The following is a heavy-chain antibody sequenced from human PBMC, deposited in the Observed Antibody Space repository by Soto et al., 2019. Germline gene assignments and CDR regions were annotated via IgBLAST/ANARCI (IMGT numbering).Heavy chain of an antibody. CDR1: GGSMIAYY. J-gene: IGHJ4*02. Sequence: WETLSLTCTGSGGSMIAYYWNWMRQPPGKGLQWIGYTYYSGSTTYNPSLKSRVTISVDSSKNQFSLKLDSVTPADTAVYYCARVRGTAGKRYFDYWGPGTLVTVSS. CDR3: ARVRGTAGKRYFDY. CDR2: TYYSGST. D-gene: IGHD6-13*01. V-gene: IGHV4-59*01.